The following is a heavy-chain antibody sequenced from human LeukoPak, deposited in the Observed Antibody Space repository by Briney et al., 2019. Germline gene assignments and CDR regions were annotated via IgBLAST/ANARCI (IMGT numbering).Heavy chain of an antibody. CDR3: ARARFLEWLLPFDY. Sequence: GRSLRLSCAASGFTFSSYSMNWVRQAPGKGLEWVAVISYDGSNKYYADSVKGRFTISRDNSKNTLYLQMNSLRAEDTAVYYCARARFLEWLLPFDYWGQGTLVTVSS. V-gene: IGHV3-30*03. D-gene: IGHD3-3*01. CDR2: ISYDGSNK. CDR1: GFTFSSYS. J-gene: IGHJ4*02.